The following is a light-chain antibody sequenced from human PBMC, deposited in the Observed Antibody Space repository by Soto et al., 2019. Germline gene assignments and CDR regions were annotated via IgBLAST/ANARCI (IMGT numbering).Light chain of an antibody. V-gene: IGLV2-23*02. CDR3: CSYAGSSTFSYV. CDR2: EVS. J-gene: IGLJ1*01. Sequence: QSVLTQPASVSASPGQSITISCTGTNSDVGSYNLVSWYQQHPGKAPKLMIYEVSKRPSGVSNRFSGSKSGNTASLTISGLQAEDQADYYCCSYAGSSTFSYVFGTGTKVTV. CDR1: NSDVGSYNL.